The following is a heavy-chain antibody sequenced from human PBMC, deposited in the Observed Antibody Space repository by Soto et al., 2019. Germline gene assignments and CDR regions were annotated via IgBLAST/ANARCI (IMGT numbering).Heavy chain of an antibody. CDR1: GASMENHY. Sequence: PSETLSLTCTVSGASMENHYGSWIRQPPGKALEYIGYMFYTGRADYNASFTSQVTMSVDTSNNQFSLKLRSVTAADTAVYYCARSGHSFAGAVWGRGIQVTVSS. V-gene: IGHV4-59*11. CDR2: MFYTGRA. CDR3: ARSGHSFAGAV. D-gene: IGHD3-16*01. J-gene: IGHJ4*02.